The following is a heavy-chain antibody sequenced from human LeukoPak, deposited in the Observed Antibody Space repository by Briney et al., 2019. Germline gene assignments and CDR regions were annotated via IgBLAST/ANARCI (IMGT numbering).Heavy chain of an antibody. CDR1: GYTFTSYG. CDR2: ISAYNGNT. J-gene: IGHJ6*03. D-gene: IGHD1-7*01. V-gene: IGHV1-18*01. CDR3: ARERITGTTNVDNYYYYYYMDV. Sequence: ASVKVSXKASGYTFTSYGISWVRQAPGQGLEWMGWISAYNGNTNYAQKLQGRVTMTTDTSTSTAYMELRSLRSDDTAVYYCARERITGTTNVDNYYYYYYMDVWGKGTTVTVSS.